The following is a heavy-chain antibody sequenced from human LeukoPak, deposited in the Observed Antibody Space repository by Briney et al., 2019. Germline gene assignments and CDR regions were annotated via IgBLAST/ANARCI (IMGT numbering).Heavy chain of an antibody. Sequence: PSETLSLTCAVSGGSISSYYWSWIRQPPGKGLEWIGYIYYSGSTNYNPSLKRRVTISVDTSKNQFSPKLSSVTAADTAVYYCARAGGYSSGWTLGYWGQGTLVTVSS. V-gene: IGHV4-59*01. J-gene: IGHJ4*02. CDR3: ARAGGYSSGWTLGY. CDR2: IYYSGST. D-gene: IGHD6-19*01. CDR1: GGSISSYY.